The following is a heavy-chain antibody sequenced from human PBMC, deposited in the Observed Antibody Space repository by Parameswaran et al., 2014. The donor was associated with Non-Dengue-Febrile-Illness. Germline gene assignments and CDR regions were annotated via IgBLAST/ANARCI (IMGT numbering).Heavy chain of an antibody. D-gene: IGHD5-18*01. CDR3: ARDQGYSYGYDY. CDR2: ISSSSSYT. V-gene: IGHV3-11*05. Sequence: RWIRQPPGKGLEWVSYISSSSSYTNYADSVKGRFTISRDNAKNSLYLQMNSLRAEDTAVYYCARDQGYSYGYDYWGQGTLVTVSS. J-gene: IGHJ4*02.